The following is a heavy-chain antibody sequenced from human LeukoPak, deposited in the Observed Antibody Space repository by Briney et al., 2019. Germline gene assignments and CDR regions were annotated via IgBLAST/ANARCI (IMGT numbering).Heavy chain of an antibody. D-gene: IGHD3-9*01. V-gene: IGHV1-2*06. CDR2: INPNSGGT. CDR1: GYTFTGYY. J-gene: IGHJ4*02. CDR3: ARNKYDILTAYLPFDY. Sequence: ASVKVSCKASGYTFTGYYMHWVRRAPGQGLEWMGRINPNSGGTNYAQKFQGRVTMTRDTSISTAYMELSRLRSDDTAVYYCARNKYDILTAYLPFDYWGQGTLVTVSS.